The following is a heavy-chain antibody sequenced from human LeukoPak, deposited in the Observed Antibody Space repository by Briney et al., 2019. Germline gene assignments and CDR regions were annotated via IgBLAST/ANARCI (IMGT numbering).Heavy chain of an antibody. V-gene: IGHV4-59*01. Sequence: SETLSLTCTVSGGSISSYYWSWIRQPPGKGLEWIGYIYYSGSTNYNPSLKSRVTISVDTSKNQFSLKLSSVTAADTAVYYCARAYSCSGGSCYFNMDVWGKGTTVTISS. CDR1: GGSISSYY. J-gene: IGHJ6*03. CDR3: ARAYSCSGGSCYFNMDV. CDR2: IYYSGST. D-gene: IGHD2-15*01.